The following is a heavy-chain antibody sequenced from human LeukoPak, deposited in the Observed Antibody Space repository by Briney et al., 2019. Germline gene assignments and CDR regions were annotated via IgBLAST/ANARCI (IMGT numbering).Heavy chain of an antibody. CDR2: INSDGSTT. CDR3: ARSGYCSGGSCYYFDY. V-gene: IGHV3-74*01. Sequence: GSLRLSCAASGFTFSSYWMQWVRQAPGKGLVWISRINSDGSTTIHADSVKGRFTISRDNTKNTLYLQMSSLRAEDTALYYCARSGYCSGGSCYYFDYWGQGTLVTVSS. D-gene: IGHD2-15*01. J-gene: IGHJ4*02. CDR1: GFTFSSYW.